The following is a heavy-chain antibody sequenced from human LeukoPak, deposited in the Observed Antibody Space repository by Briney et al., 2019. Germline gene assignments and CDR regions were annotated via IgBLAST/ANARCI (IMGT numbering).Heavy chain of an antibody. CDR1: GGSISSGGYY. CDR2: MYHSGSN. Sequence: SETLSLTRAVSGGSISSGGYYWSWIRQPPGRDLEWIGYMYHSGSNYYNPSLSRRVTISVHRSKTQFSQNLTPLTAEDTAVYCCARVTLTVRGLSYGGTFDIWGQGTMVTVPS. V-gene: IGHV4-30-2*01. J-gene: IGHJ3*02. D-gene: IGHD3-10*01. CDR3: ARVTLTVRGLSYGGTFDI.